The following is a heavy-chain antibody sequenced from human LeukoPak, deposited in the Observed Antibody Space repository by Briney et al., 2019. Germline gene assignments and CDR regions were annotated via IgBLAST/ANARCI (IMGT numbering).Heavy chain of an antibody. V-gene: IGHV4-30-4*08. Sequence: SETLSLTCTVSGGSISSGDYYWSWIRQPRGKGREWFGYIYFSGSTYYNPSLKSRVTISVDTSKNQFSLKLSSVTAADTAVYYCAGSFSGSYHSAFDIWGQGTMVTVSS. J-gene: IGHJ3*02. CDR1: GGSISSGDYY. D-gene: IGHD1-26*01. CDR3: AGSFSGSYHSAFDI. CDR2: IYFSGST.